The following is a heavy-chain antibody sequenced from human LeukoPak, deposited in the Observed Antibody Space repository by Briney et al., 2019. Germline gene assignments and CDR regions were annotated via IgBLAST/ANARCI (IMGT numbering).Heavy chain of an antibody. CDR1: GYIFTGYY. CDR2: INPNSGGT. J-gene: IGHJ6*03. V-gene: IGHV1-2*02. D-gene: IGHD2-2*01. Sequence: ASVKVSCKASGYIFTGYYMHWVRQAPGQGLEWMGWINPNSGGTNYAQKFQGRVTITADKSTSTAYMELSSLRSEDTAVYYCARAIRSSYYYYYMDVWGKGTTVTVSS. CDR3: ARAIRSSYYYYYMDV.